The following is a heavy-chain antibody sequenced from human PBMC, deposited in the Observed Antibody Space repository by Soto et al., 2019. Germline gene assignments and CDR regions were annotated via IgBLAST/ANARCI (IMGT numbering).Heavy chain of an antibody. CDR2: ISEGSDYL. Sequence: EVQLVESGGGLVKPGGSLRLSCAASGFLFNTYYMDWVRQAPGKGLEWVSSISEGSDYLWYADSVKGRFTISRDNARNSLYLQMNSLRAEDTAVYYCARGDSGGYYAPHYDNWGQGTLVTVSS. V-gene: IGHV3-21*01. CDR1: GFLFNTYY. J-gene: IGHJ4*02. D-gene: IGHD3-22*01. CDR3: ARGDSGGYYAPHYDN.